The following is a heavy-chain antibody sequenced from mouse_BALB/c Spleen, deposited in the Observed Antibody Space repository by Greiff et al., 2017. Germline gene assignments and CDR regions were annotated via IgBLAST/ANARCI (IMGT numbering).Heavy chain of an antibody. CDR3: ARHRGSRYYAMDY. D-gene: IGHD1-1*01. CDR1: GFTFSSYA. V-gene: IGHV5-9-3*01. CDR2: ISSGGSYT. Sequence: EVHLVESGGGLVKPGGSLKLSCAASGFTFSSYAMSWVRQTPEKRLEWVATISSGGSYTYYPDSVKGRFTISRDNAKNTLYLQMSSLRSEDTAMYYCARHRGSRYYAMDYWGQGTSVTVSS. J-gene: IGHJ4*01.